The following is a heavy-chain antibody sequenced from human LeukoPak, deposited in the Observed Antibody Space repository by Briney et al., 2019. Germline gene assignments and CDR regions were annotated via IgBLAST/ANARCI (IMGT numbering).Heavy chain of an antibody. J-gene: IGHJ3*02. CDR2: INWNGGSI. Sequence: PGGSLRLSCAVSGFTFDDYGMSWVRQAPGKGLEWVSGINWNGGSIGYADSVKGRFTISRDNVKNSLYLQMNSLRAEDTAVYYCARESSGSHYRGAFDIWGQGTMVTVSS. CDR1: GFTFDDYG. CDR3: ARESSGSHYRGAFDI. D-gene: IGHD6-19*01. V-gene: IGHV3-20*04.